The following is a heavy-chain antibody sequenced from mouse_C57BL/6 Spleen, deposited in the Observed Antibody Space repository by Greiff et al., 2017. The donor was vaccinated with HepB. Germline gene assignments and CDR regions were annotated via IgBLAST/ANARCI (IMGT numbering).Heavy chain of an antibody. CDR1: GYAFSSSW. CDR3: ARTSSGYVIFDY. Sequence: VKLQESGPELVKPGASVKISCKASGYAFSSSWMNWVKQRPGKGLEWIGRIYPGDGDTNYNGKFKGKATLTADKSSSTAYMQLSSLTSEDSAVYFCARTSSGYVIFDYWGQGTTLTVSS. D-gene: IGHD3-2*02. J-gene: IGHJ2*01. V-gene: IGHV1-82*01. CDR2: IYPGDGDT.